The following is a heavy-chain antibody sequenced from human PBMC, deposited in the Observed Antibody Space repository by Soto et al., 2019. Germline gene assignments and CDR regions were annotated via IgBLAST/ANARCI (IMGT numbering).Heavy chain of an antibody. D-gene: IGHD3-22*01. CDR3: AKSLYYYDSSPLDH. CDR1: GFDFEDYA. J-gene: IGHJ4*02. V-gene: IGHV3-43D*04. Sequence: PGGSLRLSCAAAGFDFEDYAMHWVRQVPGKGLEWVSLTNSDGTDSYYMDSVKGRFTISRDNAKSTLYLQMDRLRPEDTALYFCAKSLYYYDSSPLDHWGQGTLVTVS. CDR2: TNSDGTDS.